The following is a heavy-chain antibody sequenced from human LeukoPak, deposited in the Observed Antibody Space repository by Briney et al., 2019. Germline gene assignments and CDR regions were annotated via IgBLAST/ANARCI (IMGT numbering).Heavy chain of an antibody. J-gene: IGHJ2*01. CDR1: GGSFSGYY. CDR2: MNHSGST. CDR3: ARPPPFGSDSSGTPFYL. Sequence: SETLSLTCAVYGGSFSGYYWSWIRQPPGKGLEWIGKMNHSGSTNYNPSLKSRVTISVDTSKNQFSLKLSSVTAADTAVYYCARPPPFGSDSSGTPFYLWGRGTLVTVSS. D-gene: IGHD3-22*01. V-gene: IGHV4-34*01.